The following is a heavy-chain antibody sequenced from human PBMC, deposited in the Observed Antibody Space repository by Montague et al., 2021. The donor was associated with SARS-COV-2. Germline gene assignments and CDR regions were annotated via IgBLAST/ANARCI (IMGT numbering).Heavy chain of an antibody. CDR1: GDSVSSNTAA. V-gene: IGHV6-1*01. CDR3: AGGPRHSLSWSFDY. J-gene: IGHJ4*02. D-gene: IGHD6-13*01. Sequence: CAISGDSVSSNTAAWNWIRQPPSRALEWLGRTYYRSKWYYDYAVAVKSRMTISPDTSKNQFSLQLSSVTPEDRAVYYCAGGPRHSLSWSFDYWGQGTLVTVSS. CDR2: TYYRSKWYY.